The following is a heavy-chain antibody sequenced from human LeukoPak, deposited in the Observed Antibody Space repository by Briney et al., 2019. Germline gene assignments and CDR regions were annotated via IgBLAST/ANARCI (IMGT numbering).Heavy chain of an antibody. CDR1: GGSISSYY. D-gene: IGHD2-2*01. J-gene: IGHJ4*02. CDR3: ACNVVPAAPFDY. Sequence: SETLSLTCTVSGGSISSYYWSWSRQPPGKGLGWVGDIYYSGSTNYNPSLKSRVTISVDTSKNQFSLKLSSVTAADTAVYYCACNVVPAAPFDYWGQGTLVTVSS. V-gene: IGHV4-59*01. CDR2: IYYSGST.